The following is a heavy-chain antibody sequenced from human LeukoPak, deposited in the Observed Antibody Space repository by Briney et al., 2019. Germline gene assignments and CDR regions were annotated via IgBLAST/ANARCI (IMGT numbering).Heavy chain of an antibody. J-gene: IGHJ4*02. CDR3: AKGMYGVGGALDY. CDR2: ITAGGGNT. D-gene: IGHD2-21*01. CDR1: GFIFRTYG. V-gene: IGHV3-23*01. Sequence: GGSLRLSCSASGFIFRTYGMNWVRQAPGKGLEYVSGITAGGGNTYYGDSLKGRFTISRDDSKDTLFLQMNSLRVEDTAVYYCAKGMYGVGGALDYWGRGPLVTVSS.